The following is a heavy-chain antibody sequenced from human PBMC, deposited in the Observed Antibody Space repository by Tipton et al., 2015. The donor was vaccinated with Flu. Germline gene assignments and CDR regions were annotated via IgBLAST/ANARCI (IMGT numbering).Heavy chain of an antibody. J-gene: IGHJ2*01. V-gene: IGHV5-51*01. Sequence: QLMQSGAEVKKPGESLKIPCKASGYSFINYWVGWVRQMPGKGLEWMGIIYPGDSDTRYSPSFQGRVTISADKSISTAYLQWSSLKTSDSAMYYCVRHPYCTNAVCPPGYWYFDLWGRGTLVTVSS. CDR3: VRHPYCTNAVCPPGYWYFDL. CDR1: GYSFINYW. CDR2: IYPGDSDT. D-gene: IGHD2-8*01.